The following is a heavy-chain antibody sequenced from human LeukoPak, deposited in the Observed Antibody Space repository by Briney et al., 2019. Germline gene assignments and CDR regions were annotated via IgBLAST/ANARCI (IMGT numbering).Heavy chain of an antibody. CDR3: ARGGVLAAAHWGPNWFDP. D-gene: IGHD6-13*01. CDR2: IYPGDSDT. J-gene: IGHJ5*02. CDR1: GYSFTSYW. V-gene: IGHV5-51*01. Sequence: GESLKFSCKGSGYSFTSYWIGWVRQMPGKGLEWMGIIYPGDSDTRYSPSFQGQVTISADKSISTAYLQWSSLKASDTAMYYYARGGVLAAAHWGPNWFDPWGQGTLVTVSS.